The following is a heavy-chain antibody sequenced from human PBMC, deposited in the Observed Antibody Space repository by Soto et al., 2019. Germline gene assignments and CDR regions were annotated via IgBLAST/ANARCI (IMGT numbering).Heavy chain of an antibody. J-gene: IGHJ4*02. D-gene: IGHD6-13*01. CDR3: ARDRQSTPWYAADY. CDR2: ISGSGGYI. V-gene: IGHV3-21*01. CDR1: GFTFSSYS. Sequence: GGSLRLSCEGSGFTFSSYSMNWVRQAPGKGLEWVSSISGSGGYIYYADSVKGRFTISRNNAKNSLYLQMTSLRDEDTALYYCARDRQSTPWYAADYWGQGSLVAVSS.